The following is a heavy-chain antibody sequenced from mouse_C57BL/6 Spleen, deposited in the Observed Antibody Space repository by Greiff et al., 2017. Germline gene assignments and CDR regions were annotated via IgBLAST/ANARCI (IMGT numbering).Heavy chain of an antibody. Sequence: EVQVVESGGGLVKPGGSLKLSCAASGFTFSSYAMSWVRQTPEQRLEWVATICAGGGYTYYPENVKGRFTISADNANNTLYLQMSRLKSEDTAMYYCARDLTRSWYFDVWGTGTMVTVS. J-gene: IGHJ1*03. D-gene: IGHD4-1*01. V-gene: IGHV5-4*01. CDR3: ARDLTRSWYFDV. CDR1: GFTFSSYA. CDR2: ICAGGGYT.